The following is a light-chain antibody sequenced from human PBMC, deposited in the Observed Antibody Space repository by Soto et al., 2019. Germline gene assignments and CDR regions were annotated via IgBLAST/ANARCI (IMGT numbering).Light chain of an antibody. V-gene: IGKV1-39*01. CDR1: QGIRND. CDR3: QQSYSTPSLT. Sequence: IQMTQSPSSLSASVGDGVTIACRASQGIRNDLGWYQQKPGKAPKLLIYAASNLRTGVPSRFSGSGSGTDFTLTISSLLPEDFATYFCQQSYSTPSLTFGGGTKVDIK. J-gene: IGKJ4*01. CDR2: AAS.